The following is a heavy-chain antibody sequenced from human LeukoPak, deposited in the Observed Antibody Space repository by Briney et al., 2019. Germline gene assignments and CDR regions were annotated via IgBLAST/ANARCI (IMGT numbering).Heavy chain of an antibody. CDR1: GLTFSSYA. D-gene: IGHD6-19*01. V-gene: IGHV3-23*01. Sequence: GGSLRLSCAASGLTFSSYAMSWVGPAPGKGLEWVSAISGSGGSTYYADSVKGRYPLSKDNSKDTLYPQMNRLSAEDTAVYYCAKSGSVWFYWGQGTLVTVSS. CDR2: ISGSGGST. J-gene: IGHJ4*02. CDR3: AKSGSVWFY.